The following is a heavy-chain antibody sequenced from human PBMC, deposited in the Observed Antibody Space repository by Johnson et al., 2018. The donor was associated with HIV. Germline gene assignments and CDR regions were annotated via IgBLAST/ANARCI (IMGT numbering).Heavy chain of an antibody. V-gene: IGHV3-66*02. CDR1: GFTVSSNY. D-gene: IGHD6-13*01. CDR2: IYSGGST. CDR3: ASITTIAAAGRGAFDI. Sequence: EVQLVESGGGLVQPGGSLRLSCAASGFTVSSNYMSWVRQAPGKGLEWVSVIYSGGSTYYADSVKGRFTISRDNSKNTLYLQMNSLRAEDTAVYYCASITTIAAAGRGAFDIWGQGTMVTVSS. J-gene: IGHJ3*02.